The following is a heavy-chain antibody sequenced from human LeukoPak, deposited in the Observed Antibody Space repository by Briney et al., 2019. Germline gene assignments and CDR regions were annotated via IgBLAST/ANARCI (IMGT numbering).Heavy chain of an antibody. V-gene: IGHV1-2*02. J-gene: IGHJ4*02. Sequence: GASVKVSCKASGYTFTGYYMHWVRQAPGQGLEWMGWINPNSGGTNYAQKFQGRVTMTRDTSISTAYMELSRLRSDDTAVYYCARDGGVVVPAAPNYWGQGTLVTASS. CDR1: GYTFTGYY. CDR2: INPNSGGT. D-gene: IGHD2-2*01. CDR3: ARDGGVVVPAAPNY.